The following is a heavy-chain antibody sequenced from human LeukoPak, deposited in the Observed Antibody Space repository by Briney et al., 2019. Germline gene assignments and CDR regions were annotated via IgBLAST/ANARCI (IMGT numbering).Heavy chain of an antibody. Sequence: ASVKVSCKASGYTFTGYYMHWVRQAPGQGLEWMGWINTNTGNPTYAQGFTGWFVFSLDTSVSTAYLQISSLKAEDTAVYYCARVYYDILTGYLNWFDPWGQGTLVTVSS. CDR2: INTNTGNP. CDR3: ARVYYDILTGYLNWFDP. CDR1: GYTFTGYY. J-gene: IGHJ5*02. V-gene: IGHV7-4-1*02. D-gene: IGHD3-9*01.